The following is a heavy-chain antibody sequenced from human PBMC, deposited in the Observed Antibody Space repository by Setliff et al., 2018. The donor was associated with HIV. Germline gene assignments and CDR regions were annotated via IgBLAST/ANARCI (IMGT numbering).Heavy chain of an antibody. CDR1: GFTFSSYA. CDR3: ARADYGGQSSTDWYFDL. CDR2: ISSNGGNT. J-gene: IGHJ2*01. D-gene: IGHD4-17*01. Sequence: GGSLRLSCAASGFTFSSYAMHWVRQAPGKGLEYVSSISSNGGNTYYADSVKGRFTISRDNSKNTLYLQMNSLRAEDTAVYYCARADYGGQSSTDWYFDLWGRGTLVTVSS. V-gene: IGHV3-64*04.